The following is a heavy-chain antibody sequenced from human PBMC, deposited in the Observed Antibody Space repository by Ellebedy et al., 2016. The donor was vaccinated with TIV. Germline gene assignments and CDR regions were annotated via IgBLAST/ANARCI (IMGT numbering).Heavy chain of an antibody. CDR1: GFTFSSCA. V-gene: IGHV3-30-3*01. CDR2: ISYDGSNK. D-gene: IGHD3-10*01. CDR3: ASHYGSGSYYSEFRGMDV. Sequence: GGSLRLSCAASGFTFSSCAMHWVRQAPGKGLEWVAVISYDGSNKYYADSVKGRFTISRDNSKNTLYLQMNSLRAEDTAVYYCASHYGSGSYYSEFRGMDVWGQGTTVTVSS. J-gene: IGHJ6*02.